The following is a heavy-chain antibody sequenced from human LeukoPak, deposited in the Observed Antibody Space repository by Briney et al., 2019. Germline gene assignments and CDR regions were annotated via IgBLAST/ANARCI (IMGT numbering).Heavy chain of an antibody. CDR1: GGSISSYY. D-gene: IGHD5-18*01. Sequence: PSETLSFTCTVSGGSISSYYWSWIRQPAGKGLEWIGRIYTSGSTNYNPSLKSRVTMSVDTSKNQFSLKLSSVTAADTAVYYCAREHSYGLYYYYYGMDVWGQGTMVTVSS. CDR3: AREHSYGLYYYYYGMDV. J-gene: IGHJ6*02. V-gene: IGHV4-4*07. CDR2: IYTSGST.